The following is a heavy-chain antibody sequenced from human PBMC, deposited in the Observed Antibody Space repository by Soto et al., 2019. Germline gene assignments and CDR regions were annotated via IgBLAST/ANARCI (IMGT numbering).Heavy chain of an antibody. D-gene: IGHD2-2*02. CDR2: IWYDGSNK. CDR3: ARDIVVVPAAIYRYYYYGMDV. V-gene: IGHV3-33*01. CDR1: GFTFSSYG. J-gene: IGHJ6*02. Sequence: QVQLVESGGGVVQPGRSLRLSCAASGFTFSSYGMHWVRQAPGKGLEWVAVIWYDGSNKYYADSVKGRFTISRDNSKNTLYLQKNSLRAEDTAVYYCARDIVVVPAAIYRYYYYGMDVWGQGTTVTVSS.